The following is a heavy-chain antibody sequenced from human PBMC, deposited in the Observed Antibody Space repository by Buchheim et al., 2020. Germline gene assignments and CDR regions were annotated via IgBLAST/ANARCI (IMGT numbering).Heavy chain of an antibody. CDR2: ISTTGAKT. D-gene: IGHD6-19*01. CDR3: AKEKTSSGWFDD. Sequence: EVQLLESGGGLVQPGGSLRLSCAASGFTFKNYAMSWVRQAPGKGLEWVSAISTTGAKTYYADSVKCRFTISRDNSRNTVYLQMNSLRAEDTAVYYCAKEKTSSGWFDDWGQGTL. J-gene: IGHJ4*02. V-gene: IGHV3-23*01. CDR1: GFTFKNYA.